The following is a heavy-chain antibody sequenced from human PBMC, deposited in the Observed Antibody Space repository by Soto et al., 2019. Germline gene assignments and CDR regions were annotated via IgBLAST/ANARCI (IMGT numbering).Heavy chain of an antibody. CDR2: IDPNEYYT. V-gene: IGHV5-10-1*01. CDR3: ARHGIIYYYYYGMDV. CDR1: GYSFTSYW. J-gene: IGHJ6*02. Sequence: LGESLKIPCKGPGYSFTSYWISWVRQMPGKGLGWVGRIDPNEYYTNYRPSFQGHVTISADKSISTAYLQWSSVNASDTAMYYCARHGIIYYYYYGMDVWGQGTTVTVSS.